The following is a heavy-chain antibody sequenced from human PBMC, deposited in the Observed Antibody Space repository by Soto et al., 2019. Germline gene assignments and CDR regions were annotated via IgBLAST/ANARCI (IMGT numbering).Heavy chain of an antibody. Sequence: AVKVSCKASGYTFTSYGISWVRQAPGQGLEWMGWISAYNGNTNYAQKLQGRVTMTTDTSTSTAYMELRSLRSDDTAVYYCARSDEVRGVHLFAHRGPGTLANLSS. V-gene: IGHV1-18*04. CDR2: ISAYNGNT. CDR1: GYTFTSYG. D-gene: IGHD3-10*01. CDR3: ARSDEVRGVHLFAH. J-gene: IGHJ4*02.